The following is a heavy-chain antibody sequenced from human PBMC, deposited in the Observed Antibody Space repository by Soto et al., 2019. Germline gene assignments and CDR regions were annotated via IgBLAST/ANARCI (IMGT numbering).Heavy chain of an antibody. CDR1: SGSISSTSYY. D-gene: IGHD3-22*01. CDR2: IYYDGTT. V-gene: IGHV4-39*01. CDR3: ARQGRNTKIVLVKHYAADF. Sequence: SSETLCLTCTVSSGSISSTSYYWAWIRQPPGKGLELVGAIYYDGTTYYTESLKSRVSISVDTSKNQFSLKLNSVTAADTAVYFCARQGRNTKIVLVKHYAADFWGQG. J-gene: IGHJ3*01.